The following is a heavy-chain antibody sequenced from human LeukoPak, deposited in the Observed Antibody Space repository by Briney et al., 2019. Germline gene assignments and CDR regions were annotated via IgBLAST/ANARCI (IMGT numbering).Heavy chain of an antibody. CDR3: ARDPTNTSSRYVHFDY. CDR2: ISAYNGDT. D-gene: IGHD6-13*01. V-gene: IGHV1-18*01. Sequence: GASVKVSCRASGFTFTKYGISWVRQAPGQGLEWMGWISAYNGDTHYAQNLQGRVTMTTDTSTSTAYMELRSLRSDDTAVYYCARDPTNTSSRYVHFDYWGQGTLVTVSS. CDR1: GFTFTKYG. J-gene: IGHJ4*02.